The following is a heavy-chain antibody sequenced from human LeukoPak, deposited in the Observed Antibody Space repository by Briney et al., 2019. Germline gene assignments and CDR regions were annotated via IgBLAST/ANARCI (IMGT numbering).Heavy chain of an antibody. CDR2: ISAYNGNT. D-gene: IGHD2-21*02. V-gene: IGHV1-18*01. J-gene: IGHJ4*02. Sequence: ASAKVSCKASGYTFTSYGISWVRQAPGQGLEWMGWISAYNGNTNYAQKLQGRVTMTTDTSTSTAYMELRSLRSEDTAVYYCAREQYCGGDCYSPFYWGQGTLVTVSS. CDR1: GYTFTSYG. CDR3: AREQYCGGDCYSPFY.